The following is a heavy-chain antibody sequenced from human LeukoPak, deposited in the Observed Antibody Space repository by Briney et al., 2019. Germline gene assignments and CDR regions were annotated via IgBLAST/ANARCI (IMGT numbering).Heavy chain of an antibody. CDR3: ARHRPSSSSGWYGGRFDY. D-gene: IGHD6-19*01. CDR1: GGSISSGSYY. V-gene: IGHV4-39*01. CDR2: IYYSGST. J-gene: IGHJ4*02. Sequence: SQTLSLTCTVSGGSISSGSYYWSWIRQPPGKGLEWIGSIYYSGSTYYNPSLKSRVTISVDTSKNQFSLKLSSVTAADTAVYYCARHRPSSSSGWYGGRFDYWGQGTLVTVSS.